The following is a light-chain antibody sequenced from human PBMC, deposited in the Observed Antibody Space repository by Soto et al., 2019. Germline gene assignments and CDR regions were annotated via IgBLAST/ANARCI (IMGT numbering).Light chain of an antibody. Sequence: DIQMTQSPSTLSASVGDRVTITCRASQSINKWLAWYQQKPGKAPKLLIYKESNLASVVPSRFSGSGSGTEFTLTISSLQTDDFATYSCQHFDSYPYTFGQRTKLEIK. J-gene: IGKJ2*01. CDR3: QHFDSYPYT. CDR1: QSINKW. V-gene: IGKV1-5*03. CDR2: KES.